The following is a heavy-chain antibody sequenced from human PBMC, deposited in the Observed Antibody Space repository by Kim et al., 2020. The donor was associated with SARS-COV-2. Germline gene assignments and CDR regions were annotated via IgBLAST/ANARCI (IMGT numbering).Heavy chain of an antibody. Sequence: GGSLRLSCVASEFTFSSYWMQWVRQAPGKGLVWVSRIKSDGSITTYADSVKGRFTISRDNAKNTLYLQMNSLTVEDTALYYCARGYEEGSNEHPLFDFWGPGTLVTVSS. CDR2: IKSDGSIT. D-gene: IGHD4-4*01. J-gene: IGHJ4*02. CDR1: EFTFSSYW. V-gene: IGHV3-74*01. CDR3: ARGYEEGSNEHPLFDF.